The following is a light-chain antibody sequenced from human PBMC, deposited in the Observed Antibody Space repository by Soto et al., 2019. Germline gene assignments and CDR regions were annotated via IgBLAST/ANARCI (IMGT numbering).Light chain of an antibody. V-gene: IGLV2-11*01. Sequence: QSALTQPRSVSGSPGQSVTISCTGTSSDVGGYNYVSWYQQHPGKAPKLMIYDVSKRPSGVPDRFSGSKSGNTASLTISGLQAEDEADYYCCSHAGSYPVFGGGTKLTVL. CDR3: CSHAGSYPV. J-gene: IGLJ2*01. CDR2: DVS. CDR1: SSDVGGYNY.